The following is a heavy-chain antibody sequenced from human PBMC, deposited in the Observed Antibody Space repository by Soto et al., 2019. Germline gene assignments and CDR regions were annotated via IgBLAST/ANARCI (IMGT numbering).Heavy chain of an antibody. CDR3: AREFYGYYTYGPGDY. D-gene: IGHD3-3*01. CDR1: GFMFGVYW. Sequence: EAQLVESGGGLVQPGGSLRLSCEASGFMFGVYWMSWVRQAPGKGLEWVANINDAGSERNYVDSVKGRFTISRDTPNNLLFLQMNSLRDEDTAVYYCAREFYGYYTYGPGDYWGQGTLVAVSS. J-gene: IGHJ4*02. CDR2: INDAGSER. V-gene: IGHV3-7*01.